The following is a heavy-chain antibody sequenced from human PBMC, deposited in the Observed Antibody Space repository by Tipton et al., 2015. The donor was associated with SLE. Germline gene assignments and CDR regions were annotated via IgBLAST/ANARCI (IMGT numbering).Heavy chain of an antibody. Sequence: SLRLSCAASGFRFDENTMHWIRQPTGKGLEWVSLINWDGSRTYYADSVKGRFTISRDNSKNTLYLQMNSLRAEDTAVYYCAKDIVATTPIYGMDVWGQGTTVTVSS. J-gene: IGHJ6*02. CDR1: GFRFDENT. D-gene: IGHD5-12*01. CDR3: AKDIVATTPIYGMDV. CDR2: INWDGSRT. V-gene: IGHV3-43*01.